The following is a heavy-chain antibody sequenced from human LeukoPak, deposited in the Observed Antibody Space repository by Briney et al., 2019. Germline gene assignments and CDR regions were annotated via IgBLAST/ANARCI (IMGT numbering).Heavy chain of an antibody. CDR2: IKADSGDT. D-gene: IGHD5-24*01. CDR1: GYIFTAYY. V-gene: IGHV1-2*02. Sequence: ASVKVSCKASGYIFTAYYLHWVRQAPGQGPEWMGWIKADSGDTNYARNFQGRVTMTRDTSITTVYMELSSLTSDDTGVYYCTRIGDGYPYWGEGSLVTVSS. CDR3: TRIGDGYPY. J-gene: IGHJ4*02.